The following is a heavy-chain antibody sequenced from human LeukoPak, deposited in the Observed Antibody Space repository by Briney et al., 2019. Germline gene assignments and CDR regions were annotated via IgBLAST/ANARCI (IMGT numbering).Heavy chain of an antibody. CDR3: ARDLRDGYNFGQFDY. CDR2: IHCSGST. CDR1: GGSISSSSYY. D-gene: IGHD5-24*01. Sequence: SETLSLTCTVSGGSISSSSYYWGWVRQPPGKGLEWDGSIHCSGSTYYNPSLKIRVTISVDTSKKQFSLKLSSVTAADTAVYYCARDLRDGYNFGQFDYWGQGTLVTASS. V-gene: IGHV4-39*07. J-gene: IGHJ4*02.